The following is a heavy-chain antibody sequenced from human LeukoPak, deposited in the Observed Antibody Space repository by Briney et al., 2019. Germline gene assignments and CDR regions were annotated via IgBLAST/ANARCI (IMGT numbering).Heavy chain of an antibody. D-gene: IGHD2-2*01. Sequence: GGSLRLSCAASGFTFSNYNMNWVRQAPGKGLEWVSSISSSSSYIYYADSVKGRFTISSGNAKNSLYLQMNSLRAEDTAVYYCARDACSTTNCYLAYWGQGTLVTVSS. CDR3: ARDACSTTNCYLAY. V-gene: IGHV3-21*01. J-gene: IGHJ4*02. CDR2: ISSSSSYI. CDR1: GFTFSNYN.